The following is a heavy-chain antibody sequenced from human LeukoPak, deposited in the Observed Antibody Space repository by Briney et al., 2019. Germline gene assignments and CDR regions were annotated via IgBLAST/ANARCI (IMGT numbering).Heavy chain of an antibody. J-gene: IGHJ4*02. D-gene: IGHD3-22*01. CDR1: GFTFSSYW. CDR2: IKQEGSEK. Sequence: GGSLRLSCAASGFTFSSYWMSWVPQAPGKGLEWGANIKQEGSEKYYVDSVKGRFTISRDNAKNSLYLQMNSLRAEDTAVYYCARIWGIVVTLDYWGQGTLVTVSS. CDR3: ARIWGIVVTLDY. V-gene: IGHV3-7*01.